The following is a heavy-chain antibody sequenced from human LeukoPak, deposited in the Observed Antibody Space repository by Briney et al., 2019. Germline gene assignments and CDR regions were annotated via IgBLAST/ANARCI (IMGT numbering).Heavy chain of an antibody. CDR1: GFTFSSYE. CDR3: ARAGLYNWNYEGTTYFDF. V-gene: IGHV3-48*03. D-gene: IGHD1-7*01. Sequence: GGSLRLSCAASGFTFSSYEMHWVRQPPGKGLEWVSYISSSDSTIYYADSVKGRFTISRDNAKNSLYLQMNSLRAEDTALYYCARAGLYNWNYEGTTYFDFWGQGTLVTVSA. CDR2: ISSSDSTI. J-gene: IGHJ4*02.